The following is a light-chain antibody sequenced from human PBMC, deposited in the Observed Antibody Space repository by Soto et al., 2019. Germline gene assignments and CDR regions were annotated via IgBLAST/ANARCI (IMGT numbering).Light chain of an antibody. J-gene: IGLJ3*02. Sequence: QSVVTQPPSASGTPGQRVTISCSGSSSNIGTYYVDWYQHIPGTAPKLLIYSDSQRPSGVPDRFSASKSGASASLVISGLRSEDEADYYCASWDARLSGLVFGGGTKLTVL. V-gene: IGLV1-47*02. CDR2: SDS. CDR3: ASWDARLSGLV. CDR1: SSNIGTYY.